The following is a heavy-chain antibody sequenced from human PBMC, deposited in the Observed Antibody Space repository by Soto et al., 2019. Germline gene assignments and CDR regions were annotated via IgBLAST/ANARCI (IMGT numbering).Heavy chain of an antibody. CDR2: ISYDGSNK. V-gene: IGHV3-30-3*01. CDR1: GFTFSSYA. Sequence: GGSLRRSCAASGFTFSSYAMHWVRQAPGKGLECVAVISYDGSNKYYADSVKGRFTISRDNSKNTLYLQMNSLRAEDTAVYYCARDRIAVAGTGSNYFDYWGQGTLVTVYS. CDR3: ARDRIAVAGTGSNYFDY. J-gene: IGHJ4*02. D-gene: IGHD6-19*01.